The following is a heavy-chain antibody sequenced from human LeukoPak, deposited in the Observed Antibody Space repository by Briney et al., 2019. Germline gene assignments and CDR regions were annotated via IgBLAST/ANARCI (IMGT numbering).Heavy chain of an antibody. J-gene: IGHJ2*01. CDR3: ASLDRQRNYWYFDL. CDR1: GFTFSTYS. D-gene: IGHD1-1*01. V-gene: IGHV3-21*01. Sequence: PGGSLRLSCGASGFTFSTYSMNWVRQAPGKALEWVSSISSGSTSMYYADSVKGRFTISRDNTRNSLYLQMDSLRAEDTAVYYCASLDRQRNYWYFDLWGRGTLVTVSS. CDR2: ISSGSTSM.